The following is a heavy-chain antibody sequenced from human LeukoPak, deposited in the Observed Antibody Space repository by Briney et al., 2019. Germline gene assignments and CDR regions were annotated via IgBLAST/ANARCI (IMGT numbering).Heavy chain of an antibody. CDR1: GGTFSSYA. V-gene: IGHV1-69*05. D-gene: IGHD2-2*01. CDR2: INPIFGTA. Sequence: VASVKVSCKASGGTFSSYAISWVRQAPGQGLEWMGRINPIFGTANYAQKFQGRVTITTDESTSTAYMELSSLRSEDTAVYYCARDGRADIVVVPAAITRYYYYMDVWGKGTTVTVSS. J-gene: IGHJ6*03. CDR3: ARDGRADIVVVPAAITRYYYYMDV.